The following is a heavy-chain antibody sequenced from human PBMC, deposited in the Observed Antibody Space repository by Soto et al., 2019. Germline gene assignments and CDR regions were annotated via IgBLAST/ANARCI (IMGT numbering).Heavy chain of an antibody. J-gene: IGHJ4*02. CDR2: IIPIFGTA. Sequence: QVQLVQSGAEVKKPGSSVKVSCKTSGGTFSSYAISWVRQAPGRGLEWMGGIIPIFGTANYAQKFQGRVTITADESMSTAYMELSSLRSEDTAVYYCARLGIAVAPGPGFDYWGQGTLVTVSS. V-gene: IGHV1-69*12. D-gene: IGHD6-19*01. CDR1: GGTFSSYA. CDR3: ARLGIAVAPGPGFDY.